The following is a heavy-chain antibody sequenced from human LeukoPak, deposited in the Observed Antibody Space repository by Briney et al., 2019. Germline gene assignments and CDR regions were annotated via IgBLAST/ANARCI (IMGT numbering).Heavy chain of an antibody. J-gene: IGHJ4*02. D-gene: IGHD5-12*01. V-gene: IGHV3-7*01. CDR1: GFTFSSYG. CDR3: ARDGIVATGSDY. Sequence: GGSLRLSCAASGFTFSSYGMSWVRQAPGKGLEWVANIKQDGSEKYYVDSVKGRFAISRDNAKNSLYLQMNSLRAEDTAVYYCARDGIVATGSDYWGQGTLVTVS. CDR2: IKQDGSEK.